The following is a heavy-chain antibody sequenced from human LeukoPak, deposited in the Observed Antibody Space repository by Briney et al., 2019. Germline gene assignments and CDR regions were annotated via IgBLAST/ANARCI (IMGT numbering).Heavy chain of an antibody. CDR1: GGSISSGGYY. CDR2: IYYSGST. J-gene: IGHJ4*02. Sequence: PSETLSLTCTVSGGSISSGGYYWSWIRQHPGKGLEWIGYIYYSGSTYYNPSLKSRVTISVDTSKNQFSLKLSSVTAADTAVYYCAKEHDSSGGLTLRGQGTLVTVSS. CDR3: AKEHDSSGGLTL. V-gene: IGHV4-31*03. D-gene: IGHD3-22*01.